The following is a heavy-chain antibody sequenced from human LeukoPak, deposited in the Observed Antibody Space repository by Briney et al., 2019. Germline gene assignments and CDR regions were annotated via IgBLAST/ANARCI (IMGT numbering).Heavy chain of an antibody. J-gene: IGHJ4*02. CDR2: INPNSGGT. D-gene: IGHD2-2*02. CDR3: ARVYCSSTSCYTGAFSFDY. V-gene: IGHV1-2*02. Sequence: ASVKVSCKASGGTFSSYAISWVRQAPGQGLEWMGWINPNSGGTNYAQKFQGRVTMTRDTSISTAYMELSRLRSDDTAVYYCARVYCSSTSCYTGAFSFDYWGQGTLVTVSS. CDR1: GGTFSSYA.